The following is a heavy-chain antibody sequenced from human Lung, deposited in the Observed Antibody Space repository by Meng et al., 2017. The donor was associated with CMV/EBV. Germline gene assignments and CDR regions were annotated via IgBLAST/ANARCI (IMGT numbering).Heavy chain of an antibody. CDR2: INHSGST. Sequence: SXTLSLTCAVYGGSFSGYYWSWIRQPPGKGLEWIGEINHSGSTNYNPSLKSRVTISVDTSKNQFSLKLSSVTAADTAVYYCARGKSSGLITPLRGGSRPFDPWGQGXLVTVSS. D-gene: IGHD3-10*01. J-gene: IGHJ5*02. CDR3: ARGKSSGLITPLRGGSRPFDP. CDR1: GGSFSGYY. V-gene: IGHV4-34*01.